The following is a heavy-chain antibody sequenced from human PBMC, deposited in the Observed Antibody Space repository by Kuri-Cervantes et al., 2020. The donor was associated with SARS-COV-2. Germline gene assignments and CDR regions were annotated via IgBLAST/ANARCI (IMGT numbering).Heavy chain of an antibody. CDR2: IHNSLDVI. CDR1: GFTFNSHP. D-gene: IGHD6-25*01. J-gene: IGHJ6*02. V-gene: IGHV3-48*03. CDR3: TRDQRSGNMDV. Sequence: GGSLRLSCAASGFTFNSHPMNWVRPAPGKGLEWVSYIHNSLDVIYYADSVRGRFTISRDNARNSLYLQMNSLRVDDTAVYYCTRDQRSGNMDVWGQGTTVTVSS.